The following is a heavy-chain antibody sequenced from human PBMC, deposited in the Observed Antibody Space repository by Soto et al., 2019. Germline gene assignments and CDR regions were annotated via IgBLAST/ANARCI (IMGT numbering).Heavy chain of an antibody. V-gene: IGHV3-23*01. CDR2: ISGSGGSK. D-gene: IGHD5-18*01. J-gene: IGHJ4*02. CDR1: GFTFSSYA. Sequence: EVQLLESGGGLVQPGGSLRLSCAASGFTFSSYAMRWVRQAPGKGLEWVSAISGSGGSKYYADSVKGRFTISRDNSKNTLYLHRNSPRAEDTSVYDCAKAPRLRVPYSNPYYFDYWGQGTLVTVSS. CDR3: AKAPRLRVPYSNPYYFDY.